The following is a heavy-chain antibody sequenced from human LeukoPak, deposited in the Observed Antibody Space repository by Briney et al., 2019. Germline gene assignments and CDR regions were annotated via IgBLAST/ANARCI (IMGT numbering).Heavy chain of an antibody. V-gene: IGHV4-30-4*01. Sequence: PSQTLSLTCTVSGGSISSGDYYWSWIRQPPGKGLEWIGYIYYSGSTYYNPSLKSRVAISVDTSKNQFSLKLSSVTAADTAVCYCARYCSSTSAKNFDYWGQGTLVTVSS. CDR1: GGSISSGDYY. D-gene: IGHD2-2*01. CDR3: ARYCSSTSAKNFDY. J-gene: IGHJ4*02. CDR2: IYYSGST.